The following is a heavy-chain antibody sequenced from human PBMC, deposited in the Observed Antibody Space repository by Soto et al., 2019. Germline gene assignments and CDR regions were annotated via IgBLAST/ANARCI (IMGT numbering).Heavy chain of an antibody. Sequence: SETLSLTCTVSGGSLSSSSYYWGWIRQPPGKGLEWIGSIYYSGSTYYNPSLKSRVTISVDTSKNQFSLQLNSVTPEDTAVYYCARELLWVAHWFDPWGQGTLVNGSS. D-gene: IGHD3-16*01. J-gene: IGHJ5*02. CDR1: GGSLSSSSYY. CDR3: ARELLWVAHWFDP. CDR2: IYYSGST. V-gene: IGHV4-39*02.